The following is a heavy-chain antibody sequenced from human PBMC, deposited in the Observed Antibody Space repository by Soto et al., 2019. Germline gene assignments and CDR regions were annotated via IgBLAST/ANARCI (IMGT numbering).Heavy chain of an antibody. Sequence: SVKVSCKASGGTFGSHGIAWVRQAPGQGLEWMGGLIAMLGTPTYARKVQGRATITADESLTSSYLELRSLRSEDTAVYFCASGAMANFDYWGQGTVVTVSS. CDR3: ASGAMANFDY. J-gene: IGHJ4*02. D-gene: IGHD5-18*01. CDR2: LIAMLGTP. V-gene: IGHV1-69*13. CDR1: GGTFGSHG.